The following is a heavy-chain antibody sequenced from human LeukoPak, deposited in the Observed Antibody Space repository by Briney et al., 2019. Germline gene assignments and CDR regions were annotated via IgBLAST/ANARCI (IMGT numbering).Heavy chain of an antibody. V-gene: IGHV1-46*01. CDR3: ARDRGSPGDYYYMDV. J-gene: IGHJ6*03. CDR1: GYTFTSYY. D-gene: IGHD1-26*01. Sequence: GASVKVSCKASGYTFTSYYMHWVRQAPGQGLEWMGIINPSGGSTSYAQKFQGRVTMTRDTSTSTVYMELSSLRSEDTAVYYCARDRGSPGDYYYMDVWGKGTTVTVSS. CDR2: INPSGGST.